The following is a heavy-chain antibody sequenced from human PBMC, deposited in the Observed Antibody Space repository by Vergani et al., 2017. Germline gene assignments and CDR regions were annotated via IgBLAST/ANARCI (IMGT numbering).Heavy chain of an antibody. D-gene: IGHD3-3*01. V-gene: IGHV1-3*01. Sequence: QVQLVQSGAEVKKPGASVKVSCKASGYTFISYAMHWVRQAPGQSLEWMGWVNGGNGNTKYSQKLQGRVTITRDTSANTAYMELSSLRSEDTAVYYCARGEWLSYYYMDVWGKGTTVTVSS. CDR1: GYTFISYA. CDR2: VNGGNGNT. CDR3: ARGEWLSYYYMDV. J-gene: IGHJ6*03.